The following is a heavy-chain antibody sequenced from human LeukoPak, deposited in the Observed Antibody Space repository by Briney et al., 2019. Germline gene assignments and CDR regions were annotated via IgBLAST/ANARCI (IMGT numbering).Heavy chain of an antibody. CDR1: GFTFSSYA. Sequence: GGSLRLSCAASGFTFSSYAMSWVGQAPGKGLEWVSAISGSGGSTYYADSVKGRFTISRDNSKNTLYLQMNSLRAEDTAVYYCARSGRGVDSFYFYMHVWGKGTTVTVSS. CDR3: ARSGRGVDSFYFYMHV. CDR2: ISGSGGST. D-gene: IGHD3-10*01. J-gene: IGHJ6*03. V-gene: IGHV3-23*01.